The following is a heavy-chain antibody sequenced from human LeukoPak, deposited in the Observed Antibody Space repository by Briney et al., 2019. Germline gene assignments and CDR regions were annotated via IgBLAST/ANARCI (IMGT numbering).Heavy chain of an antibody. CDR2: IIPIFGTA. Sequence: ASVKVSCKASGGTFSSYAISWVRQAPGQGLEWMGGIIPIFGTANYAQKFRGRVTITADKSTSTAYMELSSLRSEDTAVYYCARVVGATSLDYWGQGTLVTVSS. D-gene: IGHD1-26*01. CDR3: ARVVGATSLDY. CDR1: GGTFSSYA. V-gene: IGHV1-69*06. J-gene: IGHJ4*02.